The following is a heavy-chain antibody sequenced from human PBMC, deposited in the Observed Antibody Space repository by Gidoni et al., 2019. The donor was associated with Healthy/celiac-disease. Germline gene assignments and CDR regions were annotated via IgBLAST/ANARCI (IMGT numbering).Heavy chain of an antibody. CDR1: GFTFSSYG. D-gene: IGHD5-12*01. CDR2: IWYDGSNK. CDR3: ASSDGYNTPPGYIDY. V-gene: IGHV3-33*01. J-gene: IGHJ4*02. Sequence: QVQLVESGGGVVQPGRSLRLSCAASGFTFSSYGMHWVRQAPGKGLEWVAVIWYDGSNKYYADSVKGRFTIYRDNSKNTLYLQMNSLRAEDTAVYYCASSDGYNTPPGYIDYWGQGTLVTVSS.